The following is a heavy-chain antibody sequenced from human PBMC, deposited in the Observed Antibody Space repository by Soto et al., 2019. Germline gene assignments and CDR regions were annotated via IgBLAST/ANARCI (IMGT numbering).Heavy chain of an antibody. Sequence: QVQLQESGPGLVKPSATLSLTCAVSGGSISSNNWWSWVRQTPGKGLEWIGVIYHSGSTNYTPSLKSRVTSAVDKSKNQLSLKLSAVTAADTAVYYVARTRGSRWYVFDYWGQGTLVTVSS. J-gene: IGHJ4*02. CDR2: IYHSGST. CDR3: ARTRGSRWYVFDY. V-gene: IGHV4-4*02. CDR1: GGSISSNNW. D-gene: IGHD6-13*01.